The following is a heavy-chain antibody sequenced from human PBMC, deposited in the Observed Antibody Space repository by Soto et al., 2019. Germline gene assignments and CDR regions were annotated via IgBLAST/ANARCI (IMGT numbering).Heavy chain of an antibody. CDR2: ISGSGGST. CDR3: AKYHTPYYYGSGSSAYYYGMDV. D-gene: IGHD3-10*01. V-gene: IGHV3-23*01. CDR1: GFTFSSYA. Sequence: GSLRLSCAASGFTFSSYAMSWVRQAPGKGLEWVSAISGSGGSTYYADSVKGRFTISRDNSKNTLYLQMNSLRAEDTAVYYCAKYHTPYYYGSGSSAYYYGMDVWGQGTTVTVSS. J-gene: IGHJ6*02.